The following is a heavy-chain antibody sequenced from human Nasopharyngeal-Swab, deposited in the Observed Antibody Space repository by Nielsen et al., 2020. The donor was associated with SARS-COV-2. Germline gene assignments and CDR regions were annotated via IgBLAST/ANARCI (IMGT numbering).Heavy chain of an antibody. CDR3: AKQLLWFGELLDMFDY. CDR1: GFTFSSYA. D-gene: IGHD3-10*01. Sequence: GGSLRLSCAASGFTFSSYAMSWVRQAPGKGLEWVSAISGSGGSTYYADSVKGRFTISRDNSKNTLYLQVNSLRAEDTAVYYCAKQLLWFGELLDMFDYWGQGTLVTVSS. J-gene: IGHJ4*02. V-gene: IGHV3-23*01. CDR2: ISGSGGST.